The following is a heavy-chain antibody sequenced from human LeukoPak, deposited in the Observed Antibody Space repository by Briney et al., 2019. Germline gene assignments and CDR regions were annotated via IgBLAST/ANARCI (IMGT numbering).Heavy chain of an antibody. CDR2: IYISGST. V-gene: IGHV4-61*02. CDR1: GGSISSGSYY. Sequence: SETLSLTCTVSGGSISSGSYYWSWIRQPAGKGLEWIGRIYISGSTNYNPSLKSRVTISVDTSKNQFSLKLSSVTAADTAVYYCARGVGIVVVTAAAEWFDPWGQGTLVTVSS. J-gene: IGHJ5*02. D-gene: IGHD2-21*02. CDR3: ARGVGIVVVTAAAEWFDP.